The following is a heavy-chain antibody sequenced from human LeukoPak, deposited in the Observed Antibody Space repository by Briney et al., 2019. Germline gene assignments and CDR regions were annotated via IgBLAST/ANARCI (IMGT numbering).Heavy chain of an antibody. CDR3: AVYSNYWWFDP. D-gene: IGHD4-11*01. Sequence: SETLSLTCTVSGGSISSYYWSWIRQPPGKGLEWIGYIYYSGSTNYNPSLKSRVTISVDTSKNQFSLKLSSVTAADTAVYYCAVYSNYWWFDPWGQGTLVTVSS. CDR2: IYYSGST. J-gene: IGHJ5*02. V-gene: IGHV4-59*01. CDR1: GGSISSYY.